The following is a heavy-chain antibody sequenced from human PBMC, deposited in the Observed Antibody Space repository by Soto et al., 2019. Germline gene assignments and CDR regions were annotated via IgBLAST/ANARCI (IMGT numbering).Heavy chain of an antibody. V-gene: IGHV4-31*03. Sequence: SESLSLTCSVSGGSASSDGSYWAWIRQHPGEGLEWIGHIYHSGTTYYSPSLQSRLIISVDTSKNQFALRLSSVTAADTALLSCARLPRVHSSSGYYRPYSDYWGPGTLVTVSS. D-gene: IGHD2-15*01. CDR3: ARLPRVHSSSGYYRPYSDY. CDR2: IYHSGTT. J-gene: IGHJ4*02. CDR1: GGSASSDGSY.